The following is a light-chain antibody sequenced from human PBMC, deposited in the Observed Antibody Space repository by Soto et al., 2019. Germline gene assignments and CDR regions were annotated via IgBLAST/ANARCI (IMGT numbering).Light chain of an antibody. CDR3: SSYAGSTTFAI. CDR1: SSDVGSYKL. J-gene: IGLJ2*01. V-gene: IGLV2-23*03. Sequence: SALTQPASVSGSPGQSITISCTGTSSDVGSYKLVSWYQQHPGKAPKLMIYEGSKRPSGVSTRFSGSKSGNTASLTISGLQAEDEGDYYCSSYAGSTTFAIFGGGTKLTVL. CDR2: EGS.